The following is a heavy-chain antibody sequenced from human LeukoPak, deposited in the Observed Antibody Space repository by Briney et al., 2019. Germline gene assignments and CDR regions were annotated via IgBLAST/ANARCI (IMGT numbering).Heavy chain of an antibody. CDR3: ARIIGISGTYPTDY. CDR2: MNPNSGNT. V-gene: IGHV1-8*01. J-gene: IGHJ4*02. CDR1: GYTFTSYD. Sequence: RASVKVSCKASGYTFTSYDINWVRQATGQGLEWMGWMNPNSGNTGYAQKFQGRVTMTRNTSISTAYMELSSLRSEDTAVYYCARIIGISGTYPTDYWGQGTLVTVSS. D-gene: IGHD1-26*01.